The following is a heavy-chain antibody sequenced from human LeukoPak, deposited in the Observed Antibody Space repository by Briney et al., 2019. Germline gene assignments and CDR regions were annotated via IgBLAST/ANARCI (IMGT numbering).Heavy chain of an antibody. CDR3: ARFSGNWNTRRDAFDI. V-gene: IGHV4-34*01. J-gene: IGHJ3*02. D-gene: IGHD1/OR15-1a*01. Sequence: SETLSLTCAVYGGSFSGYSWNWIRQPPVKGLEWIGEINHSGGTNYNPSLKSRVTISVDTSKNQFSLKLSSVTAADTAVYYCARFSGNWNTRRDAFDIWGQGTMVTVSS. CDR2: INHSGGT. CDR1: GGSFSGYS.